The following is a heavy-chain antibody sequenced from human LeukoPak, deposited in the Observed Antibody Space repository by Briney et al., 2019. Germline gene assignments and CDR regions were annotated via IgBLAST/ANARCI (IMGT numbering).Heavy chain of an antibody. D-gene: IGHD5-18*01. CDR3: ARRGEAMDPFDY. J-gene: IGHJ4*02. Sequence: HGESLKISCRGSGYIFTSYWISWVRQMPGEGLEWMGIIYPGDSDTRYSPSFQGQVTISADKSINTAYLQWSSLKASDTAIYYCARRGEAMDPFDYWGQGTLVTVSS. V-gene: IGHV5-51*01. CDR1: GYIFTSYW. CDR2: IYPGDSDT.